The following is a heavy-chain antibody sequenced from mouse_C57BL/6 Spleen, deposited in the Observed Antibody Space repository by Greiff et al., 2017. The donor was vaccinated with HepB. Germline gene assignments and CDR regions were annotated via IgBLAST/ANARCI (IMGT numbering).Heavy chain of an antibody. CDR3: VRHGYDMDY. CDR1: GFSFNTYA. D-gene: IGHD2-2*01. Sequence: GGGLVQPKGSLKLSCAASGFSFNTYAMNWVRQAPGKGLEWVARIRSKSNNYATYYADSVKDRFTISRDDSESMLYLQMNNLKTEDTAMYYCVRHGYDMDYWGQGTSVTVSS. V-gene: IGHV10-1*01. CDR2: IRSKSNNYAT. J-gene: IGHJ4*01.